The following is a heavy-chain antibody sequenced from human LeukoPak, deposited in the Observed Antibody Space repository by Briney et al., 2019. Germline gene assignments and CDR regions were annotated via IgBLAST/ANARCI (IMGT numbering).Heavy chain of an antibody. CDR1: GGSISSSSYY. J-gene: IGHJ4*02. CDR3: ARAAGLRFLEWLSEPPLGY. V-gene: IGHV4-39*01. D-gene: IGHD3-3*01. CDR2: IYYSGST. Sequence: PSETLSLTCTVSGGSISSSSYYWGWIRQPPGKGLEWIGGIYYSGSTYYNPSLKSRVTISVDTSKNQFSLKLSSVTAADTAVYYCARAAGLRFLEWLSEPPLGYWGQGTLVTVSS.